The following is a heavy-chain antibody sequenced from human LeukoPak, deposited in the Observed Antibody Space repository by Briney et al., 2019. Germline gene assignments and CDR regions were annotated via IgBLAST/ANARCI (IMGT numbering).Heavy chain of an antibody. D-gene: IGHD3-3*01. CDR2: IRYDGSNK. J-gene: IGHJ4*02. CDR3: AKLSVPSYYDFWSGYFREYYFDY. CDR1: GFTFSSYG. Sequence: GGSLRLSCAASGFTFSSYGMHWVRQAPGKGLEWVAFIRYDGSNKYYADSVKGRFTISRDNSKNTLYLQMNSLRAEDTAVYYCAKLSVPSYYDFWSGYFREYYFDYWGQGTLVTVSS. V-gene: IGHV3-30*02.